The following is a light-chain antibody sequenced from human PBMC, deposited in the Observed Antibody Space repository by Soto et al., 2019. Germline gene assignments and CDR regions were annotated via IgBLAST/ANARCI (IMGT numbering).Light chain of an antibody. CDR3: QQYTEWPLT. V-gene: IGKV3-15*01. CDR2: AAS. Sequence: IVMTQSPVTLSVSPGERVALSCWASQSVSENLAWYQKKPGQAPRLLIYAASTRATGIPARFSGSGSGTEFTLTISSLQSEDFAVYYCQQYTEWPLTFGGGTKVEIK. J-gene: IGKJ4*01. CDR1: QSVSEN.